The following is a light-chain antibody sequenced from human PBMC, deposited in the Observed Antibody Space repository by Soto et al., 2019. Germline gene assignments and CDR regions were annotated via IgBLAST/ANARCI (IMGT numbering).Light chain of an antibody. V-gene: IGKV3-15*01. Sequence: EIVMTQSPDTLSVSPGERATLSCRASQSVSSNLAWYQQKPGQAPRLLIYGASTRATGIPARFSGSGSGAEFTLTISSLLSEDFAVYYCQQYNNWPLTFGQGTRLEIK. CDR2: GAS. J-gene: IGKJ5*01. CDR1: QSVSSN. CDR3: QQYNNWPLT.